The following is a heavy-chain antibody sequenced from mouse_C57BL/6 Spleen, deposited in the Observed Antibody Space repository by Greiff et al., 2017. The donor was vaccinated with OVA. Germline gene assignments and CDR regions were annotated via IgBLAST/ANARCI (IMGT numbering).Heavy chain of an antibody. CDR1: GYSFTSYY. J-gene: IGHJ3*01. CDR2: IYPGSGNT. V-gene: IGHV1-66*01. CDR3: ARESKGNWFAY. D-gene: IGHD1-3*01. Sequence: QVQLQQSGPELVKPGASVKISCKASGYSFTSYYIHWVKQRPGQGLEWIGWIYPGSGNTKYNEKFKGKATLTADTSSSTAYMQLSSLTSEDSAVYYCARESKGNWFAYWGQGTLVTVSA.